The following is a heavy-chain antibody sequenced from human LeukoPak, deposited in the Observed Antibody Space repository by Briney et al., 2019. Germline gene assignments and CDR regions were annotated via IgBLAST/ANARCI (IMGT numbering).Heavy chain of an antibody. CDR2: ISWNSGSI. CDR1: GLTFDDYA. Sequence: GGSLRLSCAASGLTFDDYAMHWVRQAPGKGLEWVSGISWNSGSIVYADSVKGRFTISRDNAKNSLYLQMNSLRTEDTALYYCAKDITMVRGVKSARYYYYGMDVWGQGTTVTVSS. D-gene: IGHD3-10*01. J-gene: IGHJ6*02. CDR3: AKDITMVRGVKSARYYYYGMDV. V-gene: IGHV3-9*01.